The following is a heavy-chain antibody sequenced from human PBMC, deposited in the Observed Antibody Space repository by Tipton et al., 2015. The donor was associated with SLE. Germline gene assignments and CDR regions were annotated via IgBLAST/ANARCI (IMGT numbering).Heavy chain of an antibody. CDR3: ARDQVGVGDFDY. D-gene: IGHD3-16*01. CDR2: ISSTGST. J-gene: IGHJ4*02. V-gene: IGHV4-61*02. Sequence: TLSLTCTVSGVSISSSRYYSSWSWIRQSAGKGLEWIGRISSTGSTNYNPSLKSRVTMSVDTSENQFSLKLSSATAADTAVYYCARDQVGVGDFDYWGQGTLVTVSS. CDR1: GVSISSSRYYSS.